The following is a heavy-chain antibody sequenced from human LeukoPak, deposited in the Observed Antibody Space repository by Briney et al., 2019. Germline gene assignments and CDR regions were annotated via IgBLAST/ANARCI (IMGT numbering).Heavy chain of an antibody. Sequence: PGGSLRLSCAGPGFNFGGYWMHWFRQAPGKGLVWVARISVDGSSTTYADSVKGRFTVSRDNAKSTLYLQMDSLRDGDTAVYYCARSDHFDFWGQGTLVTVSS. D-gene: IGHD2-21*01. CDR3: ARSDHFDF. CDR1: GFNFGGYW. CDR2: ISVDGSST. V-gene: IGHV3-74*01. J-gene: IGHJ4*02.